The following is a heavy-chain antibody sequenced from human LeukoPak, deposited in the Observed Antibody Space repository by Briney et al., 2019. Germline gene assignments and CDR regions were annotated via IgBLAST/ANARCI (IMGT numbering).Heavy chain of an antibody. Sequence: VASVKVSCKASGYTFTSHYMHWVRQAPEQGLQWMAIINPSDGSTTYAQKFQGRVTMTRDTSTSTVYMELSSLRSDDTAVYYCARGIVVVPAAYYYYMDVWGKGTTVTISS. CDR2: INPSDGST. CDR3: ARGIVVVPAAYYYYMDV. CDR1: GYTFTSHY. J-gene: IGHJ6*03. D-gene: IGHD2-2*01. V-gene: IGHV1-46*01.